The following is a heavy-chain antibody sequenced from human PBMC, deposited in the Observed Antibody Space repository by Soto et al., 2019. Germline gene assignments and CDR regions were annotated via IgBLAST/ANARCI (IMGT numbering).Heavy chain of an antibody. CDR1: GYTFTSYY. CDR3: AREPSPQHYDNLFDH. V-gene: IGHV1-46*03. CDR2: LNPNGGGT. D-gene: IGHD3-9*01. J-gene: IGHJ4*02. Sequence: QVQLVQSGAEVKPPGASVKVSCKASGYTFTSYYIHWVRQAPGQGLEWMAILNPNGGGTSYPQKFLGRVTLTRDTSTSTVYMELSSLRSEDTAVYYCAREPSPQHYDNLFDHWGQGTLVTVSS.